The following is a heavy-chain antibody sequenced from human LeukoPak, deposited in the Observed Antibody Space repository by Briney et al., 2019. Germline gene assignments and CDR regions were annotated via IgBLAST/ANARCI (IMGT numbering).Heavy chain of an antibody. Sequence: GRSLRLSCAASGFTFSSYGMHWVRQAPGKGLEWVAVISYDGSNKYYADSVKGRFTISRDNSKNTLYLQMNSLRAEDTALYYCAKDIGEGAVAASDYYYGMDVWGQGTTVTVSS. J-gene: IGHJ6*02. CDR2: ISYDGSNK. V-gene: IGHV3-30*18. CDR1: GFTFSSYG. D-gene: IGHD3-10*01. CDR3: AKDIGEGAVAASDYYYGMDV.